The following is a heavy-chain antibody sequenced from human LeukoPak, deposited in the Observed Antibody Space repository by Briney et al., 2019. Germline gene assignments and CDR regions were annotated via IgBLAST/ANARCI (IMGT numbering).Heavy chain of an antibody. CDR2: INPNSGGT. CDR3: AREPSPRERIVATYFDY. J-gene: IGHJ4*02. V-gene: IGHV1-2*02. D-gene: IGHD5-12*01. CDR1: GYTFTGYY. Sequence: ASVKVSCKASGYTFTGYYMHWVRQAPGQGLEWMGWINPNSGGTNYAQKFQGRVTMTRDTSISTAYMELSRLRSEDTAVYYCAREPSPRERIVATYFDYWGQGTLVTVSS.